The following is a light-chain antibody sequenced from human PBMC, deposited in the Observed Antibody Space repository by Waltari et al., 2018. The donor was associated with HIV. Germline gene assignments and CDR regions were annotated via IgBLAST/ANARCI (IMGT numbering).Light chain of an antibody. Sequence: SYVLTQPPSVSVAPGQTARIPCGGNSIGSKSVHWYQQKPGQAPVMVVYDDFARPSGIPERFSGSNSGNTATLTISRVEAGDEADYFCQVWDSSSEYVFGSGTKVTVL. J-gene: IGLJ1*01. CDR2: DDF. CDR3: QVWDSSSEYV. CDR1: SIGSKS. V-gene: IGLV3-21*02.